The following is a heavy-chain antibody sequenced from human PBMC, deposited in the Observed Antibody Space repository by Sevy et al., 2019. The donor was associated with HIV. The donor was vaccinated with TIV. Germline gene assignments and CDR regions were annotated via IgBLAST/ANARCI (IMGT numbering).Heavy chain of an antibody. V-gene: IGHV3-30*18. D-gene: IGHD6-13*01. CDR2: ISYDGSNK. J-gene: IGHJ4*02. Sequence: GGSLRLSCAASGFTFSSYGMHWVRQAPGKGLEWVAVISYDGSNKYYADSVKGRFTISRDNSKNTLYLQMNSLIAEDTAVYYCAKAHFSRGIAAAGTGTLHFDYWGQGTLVTVSS. CDR1: GFTFSSYG. CDR3: AKAHFSRGIAAAGTGTLHFDY.